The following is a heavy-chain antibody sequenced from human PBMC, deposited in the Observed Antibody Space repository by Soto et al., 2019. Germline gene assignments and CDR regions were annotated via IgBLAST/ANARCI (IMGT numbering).Heavy chain of an antibody. CDR2: INAGNGNT. D-gene: IGHD6-19*01. CDR3: ARDFPTAVAVHFDY. Sequence: ASVKVSCKASGYTFTSYAMHWVRQAPGQRLEWMGWINAGNGNTKYSQKFQGRVTITRDTSASTAYMELSSLRSEDTAVYYCARDFPTAVAVHFDYWGQGTLVTVSS. J-gene: IGHJ4*02. V-gene: IGHV1-3*01. CDR1: GYTFTSYA.